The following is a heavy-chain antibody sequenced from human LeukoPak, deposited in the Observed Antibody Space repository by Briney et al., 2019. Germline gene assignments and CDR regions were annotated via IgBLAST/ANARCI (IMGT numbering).Heavy chain of an antibody. D-gene: IGHD3-10*01. CDR1: GYTFTSYD. CDR3: ARGDYYGSGSFYYYYYYMDV. J-gene: IGHJ6*03. CDR2: MNLNSGNT. V-gene: IGHV1-8*01. Sequence: GASVKVSCKASGYTFTSYDINWVRQATGQGLEWMGWMNLNSGNTGYAQKFQGRVTMTRNTSISTAYMELSSLRSEDTAVYYCARGDYYGSGSFYYYYYYMDVWGKGTTVTISS.